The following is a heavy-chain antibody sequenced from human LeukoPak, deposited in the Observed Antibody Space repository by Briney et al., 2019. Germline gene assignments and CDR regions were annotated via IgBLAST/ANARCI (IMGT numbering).Heavy chain of an antibody. CDR3: ARESGSYYYYGMDV. Sequence: ASVKVSCKASGYTFTSYGISCVRQAPGQWLEWMGWISAYNGNTNYAQKLQGRVTMTTDTSTSTAYMELRSLRSDDTAVYYCARESGSYYYYGMDVWGQGTTVTVSS. CDR2: ISAYNGNT. V-gene: IGHV1-18*01. D-gene: IGHD3-3*01. CDR1: GYTFTSYG. J-gene: IGHJ6*02.